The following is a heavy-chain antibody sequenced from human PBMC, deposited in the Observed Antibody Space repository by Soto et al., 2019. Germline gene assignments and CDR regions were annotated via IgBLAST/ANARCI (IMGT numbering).Heavy chain of an antibody. Sequence: QVQLVESGGGVVQPGRSLRLSCAASGFTFSSYAMHWVRQAPGKGLEWVAVISYDGSNKYYADSVKGRFTISRDNSKNTLYLQMNRLRAEDTAVYYCARGGAHCGGDCSVGGFDPWGQGTLVTVSS. V-gene: IGHV3-30-3*01. CDR1: GFTFSSYA. J-gene: IGHJ5*02. CDR3: ARGGAHCGGDCSVGGFDP. CDR2: ISYDGSNK. D-gene: IGHD2-21*02.